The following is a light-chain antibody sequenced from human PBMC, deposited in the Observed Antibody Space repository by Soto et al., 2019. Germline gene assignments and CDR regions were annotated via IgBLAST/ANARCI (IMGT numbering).Light chain of an antibody. J-gene: IGLJ2*01. CDR2: DVT. V-gene: IGLV2-11*01. CDR3: CSYAGSYTFV. CDR1: ISDVGGYNY. Sequence: QSALTQPRSVSGSPGQSVTISCTGTISDVGGYNYVSWYQHYPGKAPKVIIYDVTERPSGVPVRFSGSKSGNTASLTISGLQAEDEGDYYCCSYAGSYTFVFGGGTKLTVL.